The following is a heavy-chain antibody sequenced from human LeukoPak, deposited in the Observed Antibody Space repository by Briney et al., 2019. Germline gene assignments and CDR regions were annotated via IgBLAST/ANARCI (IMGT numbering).Heavy chain of an antibody. Sequence: SETLSLTCTVSGGSISSYYWSWIRQPPGKGLEWVGYIYYSGSTNYNPSLKSRVTISVDTSKNQFSLKLSSVTAADTAVYYCARDSDHCSGGSCYSGWFDHWGQGTLVTVSS. CDR3: ARDSDHCSGGSCYSGWFDH. CDR1: GGSISSYY. D-gene: IGHD2-15*01. CDR2: IYYSGST. V-gene: IGHV4-59*01. J-gene: IGHJ5*02.